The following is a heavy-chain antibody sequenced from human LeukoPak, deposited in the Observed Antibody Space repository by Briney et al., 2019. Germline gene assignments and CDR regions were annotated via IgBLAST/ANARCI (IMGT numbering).Heavy chain of an antibody. CDR2: VYYSGNT. CDR3: ARALLWFGELLSPFDY. CDR1: GGSLSSYY. J-gene: IGHJ4*02. D-gene: IGHD3-10*01. V-gene: IGHV4-59*01. Sequence: SETLSLTCTVSGGSLSSYYWSWIRQPPGRGLEWIGYVYYSGNTDYNPSLKSRVTISVDTSQNQFSLHLSSVTATDTAVYYCARALLWFGELLSPFDYWGQGTLVTVSS.